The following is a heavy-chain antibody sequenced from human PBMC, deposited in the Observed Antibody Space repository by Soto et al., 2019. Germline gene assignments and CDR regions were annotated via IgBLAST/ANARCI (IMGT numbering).Heavy chain of an antibody. CDR1: GVTFNYYA. Sequence: GGSLRLSCGASGVTFNYYAMSWVRQAPGKGLEWVAAVRNSGGSTNYADTVRGRFTISRDNSKNTLYLQMNSLRAEETAVYYCARDYDSSGYYVMGPFDYWGQGTLVTVSS. D-gene: IGHD3-22*01. CDR3: ARDYDSSGYYVMGPFDY. CDR2: VRNSGGST. J-gene: IGHJ4*02. V-gene: IGHV3-23*01.